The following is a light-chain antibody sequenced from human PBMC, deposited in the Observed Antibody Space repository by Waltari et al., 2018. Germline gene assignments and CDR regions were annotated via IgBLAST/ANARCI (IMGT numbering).Light chain of an antibody. Sequence: QSVLTQPPSASGTPGQRVTISCSGSSSTIGSNPVNWYQQLPGTAPKLLIYSNKQRPSGVPDRFSGSKSGTSASLAISGLQSEDEADYYCAAWDDSLNGVVFGGGTKLTVL. CDR3: AAWDDSLNGVV. V-gene: IGLV1-44*01. CDR2: SNK. J-gene: IGLJ2*01. CDR1: SSTIGSNP.